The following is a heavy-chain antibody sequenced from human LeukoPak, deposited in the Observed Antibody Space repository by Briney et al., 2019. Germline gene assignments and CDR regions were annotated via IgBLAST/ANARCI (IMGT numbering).Heavy chain of an antibody. D-gene: IGHD3-22*01. CDR1: GGSISSYY. CDR3: ARDSSGYYYEQYWYFDL. Sequence: PSETLSLTCSVSGGSISSYYWSWIRQPAGKGLEWIGRIYTSGSTNYNPSLKSRVTMSVDTSKNQFSLKLSSVIAADTAVYYCARDSSGYYYEQYWYFDLWGRGTLVTVSS. J-gene: IGHJ2*01. CDR2: IYTSGST. V-gene: IGHV4-4*07.